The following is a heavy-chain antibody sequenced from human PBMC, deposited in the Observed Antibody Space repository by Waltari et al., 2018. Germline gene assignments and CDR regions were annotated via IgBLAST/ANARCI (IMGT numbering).Heavy chain of an antibody. CDR3: ATEGYGRDPFGY. J-gene: IGHJ4*02. CDR1: GLTLSSYA. D-gene: IGHD3-10*02. CDR2: ISHDGNVQ. Sequence: VQLVESGGGLVKPGGSLRLSCAASGLTLSSYAVNWVRQAPGKGLEWIAVISHDGNVQKYADSVRGRFTISRDNSKQTVSLQMDNLRPEDTALYHCATEGYGRDPFGYWGQGTLVTVSS. V-gene: IGHV3-30*03.